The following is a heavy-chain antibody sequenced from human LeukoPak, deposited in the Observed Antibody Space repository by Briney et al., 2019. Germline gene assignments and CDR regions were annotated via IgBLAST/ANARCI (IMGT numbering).Heavy chain of an antibody. J-gene: IGHJ4*02. D-gene: IGHD3-22*01. CDR2: IYYSGST. CDR3: ARSYYYDSSGYYVDY. V-gene: IGHV4-30-4*01. CDR1: GGSISSGDYY. Sequence: SETLSLTCTVSGGSISSGDYYWSWIRQPPGKGLEWIGYIYYSGSTYYNPSLKSRVTISVDTSKNQFSLKLSSVTAADTAVYYCARSYYYDSSGYYVDYWGQGTLVTVSS.